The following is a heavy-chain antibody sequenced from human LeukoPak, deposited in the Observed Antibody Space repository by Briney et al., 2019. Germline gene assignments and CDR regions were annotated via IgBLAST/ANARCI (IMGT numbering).Heavy chain of an antibody. CDR2: IYHSGST. Sequence: SGTLSLTCAVSGGSISSSNWWSWVRQPPGEGLEWIGEIYHSGSTNYNPSLKSRVTISVDKSKNQFSLKLSSVTAADTAVYYCARARLAAAGIVDYWGQGTLVTVSS. CDR3: ARARLAAAGIVDY. V-gene: IGHV4-4*02. CDR1: GGSISSSNW. J-gene: IGHJ4*02. D-gene: IGHD6-13*01.